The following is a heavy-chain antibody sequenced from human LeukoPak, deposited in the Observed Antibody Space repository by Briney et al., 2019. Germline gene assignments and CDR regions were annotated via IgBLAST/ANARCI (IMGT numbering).Heavy chain of an antibody. J-gene: IGHJ4*02. CDR3: ARQFYDILTGYPYYFDH. D-gene: IGHD3-9*01. CDR1: GGSISNSSYY. V-gene: IGHV4-39*01. CDR2: IYYSGST. Sequence: PSETLSLTCTVSGGSISNSSYYWGWLRQPPGKGLEWIGAIYYSGSTYFDPSLKSRVTMSVDTSKNQFSLKLSSVTAADTAVYYCARQFYDILTGYPYYFDHWGQGTLVTVSS.